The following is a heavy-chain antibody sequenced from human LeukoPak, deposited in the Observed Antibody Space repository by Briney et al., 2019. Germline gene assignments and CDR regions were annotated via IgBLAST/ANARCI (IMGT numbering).Heavy chain of an antibody. V-gene: IGHV3-33*06. D-gene: IGHD1-1*01. CDR3: AKAEAALNDDAFDI. J-gene: IGHJ3*02. CDR1: GFTFSSYG. Sequence: GRSLRLSCAASGFTFSSYGMHWVRQAPGKGLEWVAVIWYDGSNKYYADSVKGRFTISRDNSKNTLYLQMNSLRAEDTAVYYCAKAEAALNDDAFDIWGQGTMVTVSS. CDR2: IWYDGSNK.